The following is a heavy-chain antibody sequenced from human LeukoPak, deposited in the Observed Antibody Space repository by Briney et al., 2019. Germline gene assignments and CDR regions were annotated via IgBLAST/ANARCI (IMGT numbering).Heavy chain of an antibody. Sequence: SVKVSCKASGGTFSSYTISWVRQAPGQGLEWMGRIIPILGIANYAQKFQGSVTITADKSTSTAYMELSSLRSEDTAVYYCATLREYYYDSSGYYPPFDYWGQGTLVTVSS. V-gene: IGHV1-69*02. J-gene: IGHJ4*02. CDR3: ATLREYYYDSSGYYPPFDY. D-gene: IGHD3-22*01. CDR1: GGTFSSYT. CDR2: IIPILGIA.